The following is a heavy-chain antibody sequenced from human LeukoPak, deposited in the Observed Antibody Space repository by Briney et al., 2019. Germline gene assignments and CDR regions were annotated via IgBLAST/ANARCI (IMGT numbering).Heavy chain of an antibody. CDR3: ANWVRDSSGYRDY. CDR2: INSNSGGT. J-gene: IGHJ4*02. CDR1: GYTFSDYY. Sequence: ASVTVSCTASGYTFSDYYIHWVRQAPGQGLEWMGWINSNSGGTKYAQKFQGRVTMTRDTSISTAYMELSRLRSDDTAVYYCANWVRDSSGYRDYWGQGTLVTVSS. V-gene: IGHV1-2*02. D-gene: IGHD3-22*01.